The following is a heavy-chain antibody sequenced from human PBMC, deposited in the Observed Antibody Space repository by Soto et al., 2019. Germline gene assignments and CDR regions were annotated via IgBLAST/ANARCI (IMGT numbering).Heavy chain of an antibody. CDR2: ISAHNGDT. J-gene: IGHJ4*02. CDR3: ATDYRAACGGSCYYFDY. CDR1: GYTFSSYG. D-gene: IGHD2-15*01. V-gene: IGHV1-18*01. Sequence: QVPLVQSGAEVKKPGASVKVSCKASGYTFSSYGISWVRQAPGQGLECMGWISAHNGDTNSAPKFQGRVTMTTDTSTSTAYMELRSLRSDDTAVYYCATDYRAACGGSCYYFDYWGQGTLVTVSA.